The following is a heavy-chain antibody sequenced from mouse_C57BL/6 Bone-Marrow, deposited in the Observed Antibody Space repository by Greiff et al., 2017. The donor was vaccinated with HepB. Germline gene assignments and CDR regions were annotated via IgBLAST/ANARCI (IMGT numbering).Heavy chain of an antibody. CDR2: IYPGDGDT. V-gene: IGHV1-82*01. D-gene: IGHD3-2*02. J-gene: IGHJ4*01. CDR1: GYAFSSSW. CDR3: AYSSGYVYYAMDY. Sequence: QVQLQQSGPELVKPGASVKISCKASGYAFSSSWMNWVKQRPGKGLEWIGRIYPGDGDTNYNGKFKGKATLTADKSSSTAYMQLSSLTSEDSAVYFCAYSSGYVYYAMDYWGQGTSVTVSS.